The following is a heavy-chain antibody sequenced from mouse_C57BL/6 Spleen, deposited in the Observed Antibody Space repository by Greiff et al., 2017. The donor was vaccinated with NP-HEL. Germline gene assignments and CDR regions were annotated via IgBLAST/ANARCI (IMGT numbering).Heavy chain of an antibody. CDR3: GREGDGYYGYFDV. V-gene: IGHV1-64*01. J-gene: IGHJ1*03. D-gene: IGHD2-3*01. Sequence: QVQLKQPGAELVKPGASVKLSCKASGYTFTSYWMHWVKQRPGQGLEWIGMIHPNSGSTNYNEKFKSKATLTVDKSSSTAYMQLSSLTSEDSAVYYCGREGDGYYGYFDVWGTGTTVTVSS. CDR1: GYTFTSYW. CDR2: IHPNSGST.